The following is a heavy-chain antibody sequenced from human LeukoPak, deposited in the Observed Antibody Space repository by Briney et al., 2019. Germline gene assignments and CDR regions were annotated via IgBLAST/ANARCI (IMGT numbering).Heavy chain of an antibody. V-gene: IGHV3-23*01. D-gene: IGHD6-13*01. J-gene: IGHJ3*02. Sequence: QPGGSLRLSCAASGFTFSSYAMSWVRQAPGKGLEWVSAISGSGGSTYYADSVKGRFTISRDNSKNTLYLQMNSLRAEDTAVYYCAKKYGSSWYHHDAFDIWGQGTMVTVSS. CDR2: ISGSGGST. CDR1: GFTFSSYA. CDR3: AKKYGSSWYHHDAFDI.